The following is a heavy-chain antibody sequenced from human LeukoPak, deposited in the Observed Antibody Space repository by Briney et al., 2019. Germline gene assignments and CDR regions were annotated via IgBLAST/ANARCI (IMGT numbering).Heavy chain of an antibody. V-gene: IGHV3-21*01. CDR3: ASNHYDFWSGPTPYYFDC. CDR2: ISRSSSYI. J-gene: IGHJ4*02. Sequence: GGSLRLSCAASGFTFSSYSMNWVRQAPGKGLEWVSCISRSSSYIYYADSVKGRFTISRDNAKNSLYLQMNSLRAQDTAVYYCASNHYDFWSGPTPYYFDCSGQGTLVTVSS. D-gene: IGHD3-3*01. CDR1: GFTFSSYS.